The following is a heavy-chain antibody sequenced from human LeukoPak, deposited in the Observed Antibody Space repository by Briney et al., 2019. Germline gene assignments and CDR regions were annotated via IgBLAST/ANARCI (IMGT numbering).Heavy chain of an antibody. CDR1: GFTFSSYG. V-gene: IGHV3-33*01. J-gene: IGHJ6*02. Sequence: GGSLRLSCAASGFTFSSYGMYWVRQAPGKGLEWVAVIWFDGSNKYYADPVKGRFTISRDNSKNSLYLQMNSLRVEDTAVYYCASLRSGPRYGMDVWGQGTTVTVSS. CDR2: IWFDGSNK. D-gene: IGHD3-3*01. CDR3: ASLRSGPRYGMDV.